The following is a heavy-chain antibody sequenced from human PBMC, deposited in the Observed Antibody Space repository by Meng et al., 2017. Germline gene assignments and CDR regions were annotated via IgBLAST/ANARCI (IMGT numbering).Heavy chain of an antibody. Sequence: QGQLVQSGAEVKKPGASMKVSCGASGYTLSSDGFSWVRQAPGQGLEWLGWINTYSGKKDYAQKFQGRITMTTDTFTSTAYMELRNLRSDDTAVYYCATRGNPYLNCWGQGTLVTVSS. CDR3: ATRGNPYLNC. D-gene: IGHD1-14*01. V-gene: IGHV1-18*01. CDR2: INTYSGKK. J-gene: IGHJ4*02. CDR1: GYTLSSDG.